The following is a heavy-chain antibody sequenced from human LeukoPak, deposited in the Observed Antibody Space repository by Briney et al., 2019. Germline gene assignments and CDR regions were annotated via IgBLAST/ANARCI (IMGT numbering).Heavy chain of an antibody. Sequence: GGSLRLSCAASGFTFSSYAMHWVRQAPGKGLEWVAVISYDGSNKYYADSVKGRFTISRDNSKNMLYLQMNSLRAEDTAVYYCARDVSYWGQGTLVTVSS. CDR1: GFTFSSYA. J-gene: IGHJ4*02. V-gene: IGHV3-30*04. CDR3: ARDVSY. CDR2: ISYDGSNK.